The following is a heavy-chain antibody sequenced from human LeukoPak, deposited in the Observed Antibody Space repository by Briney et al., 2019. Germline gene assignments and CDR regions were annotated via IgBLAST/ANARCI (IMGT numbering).Heavy chain of an antibody. CDR2: MNPNRGNT. Sequence: GASVKVSCKASGYTFTSYDINWLRQATGQGLEGMGWMNPNRGNTGYAQKFQGRVTMTRDTSISTAYMELSSLRFDDSAVYYCAHLDSSGRWLGFDSWGQGTLVTVSA. V-gene: IGHV1-8*01. J-gene: IGHJ4*02. CDR1: GYTFTSYD. CDR3: AHLDSSGRWLGFDS. D-gene: IGHD3-22*01.